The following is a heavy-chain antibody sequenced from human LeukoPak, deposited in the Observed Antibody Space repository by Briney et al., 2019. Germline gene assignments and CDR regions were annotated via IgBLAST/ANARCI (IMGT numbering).Heavy chain of an antibody. Sequence: GASVKVSCKASGYTFTGYYMHWVRQAPGQGLEWMGWINPNSGGTNYAQKFQGRATMTRDTSISTAYMELSRLRSDDTAVYYCARDQSYDSSRAFDYWGQGTLVTVSS. CDR2: INPNSGGT. D-gene: IGHD3-22*01. CDR3: ARDQSYDSSRAFDY. V-gene: IGHV1-2*02. CDR1: GYTFTGYY. J-gene: IGHJ4*02.